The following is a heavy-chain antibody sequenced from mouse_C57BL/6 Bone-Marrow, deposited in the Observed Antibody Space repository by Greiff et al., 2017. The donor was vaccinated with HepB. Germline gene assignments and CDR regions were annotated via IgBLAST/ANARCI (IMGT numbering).Heavy chain of an antibody. V-gene: IGHV3-6*01. CDR3: AREGEIAY. CDR1: GYSITSGYY. CDR2: ISYDGSN. Sequence: ESGPGLVKPSQSLSLTCSVTGYSITSGYYWNWIRQFPGNKLEWMGYISYDGSNNYNPSLKNRISITRDTSKNQFFLKLNSVTTEDTATYYCAREGEIAYWGQGTLVTVSA. J-gene: IGHJ3*01.